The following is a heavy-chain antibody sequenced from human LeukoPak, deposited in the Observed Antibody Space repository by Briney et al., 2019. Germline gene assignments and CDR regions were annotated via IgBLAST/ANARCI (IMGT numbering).Heavy chain of an antibody. D-gene: IGHD2-2*02. J-gene: IGHJ4*02. CDR2: IIPILGIA. V-gene: IGHV1-69*04. CDR3: ARDGGGDIVVVPAAIGLVDY. Sequence: SVKVSCKASGGTFSSYAISWVRQAPGQGLEWMGRIIPILGIANYAQKLQGRVTMTTDTSTSTAYMELRSLRSDDTAVYYCARDGGGDIVVVPAAIGLVDYWGQGTLVTVSS. CDR1: GGTFSSYA.